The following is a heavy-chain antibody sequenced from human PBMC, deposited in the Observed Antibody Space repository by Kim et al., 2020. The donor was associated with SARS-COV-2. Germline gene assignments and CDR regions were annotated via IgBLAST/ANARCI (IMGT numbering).Heavy chain of an antibody. CDR3: ARDRREWWLRMEFDP. J-gene: IGHJ5*02. D-gene: IGHD5-12*01. Sequence: GGSLRLSCAASGFTFSSYWMHWVRQAPGKGLVWVSRINSDGSSTSYADSVKGRFTISRDNAKNTLYLQMNSLRAEDTAVYYCARDRREWWLRMEFDPWGQGTLVTVSS. CDR2: INSDGSST. V-gene: IGHV3-74*01. CDR1: GFTFSSYW.